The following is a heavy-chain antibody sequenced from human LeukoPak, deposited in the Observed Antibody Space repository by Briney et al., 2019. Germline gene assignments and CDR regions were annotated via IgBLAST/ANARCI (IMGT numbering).Heavy chain of an antibody. J-gene: IGHJ4*02. D-gene: IGHD3-10*01. CDR1: GGSISSSSYY. Sequence: SETLSLTCTVSGGSISSSSYYWGWIRQPPGKGLEWIGSIYYSGSTYYNPSLKSRVTISVDTSKNQFSLKLSSVTAADTAVYYCARIIHHYYGSGSYHYYFDYWGQGTLVTVSS. V-gene: IGHV4-39*01. CDR2: IYYSGST. CDR3: ARIIHHYYGSGSYHYYFDY.